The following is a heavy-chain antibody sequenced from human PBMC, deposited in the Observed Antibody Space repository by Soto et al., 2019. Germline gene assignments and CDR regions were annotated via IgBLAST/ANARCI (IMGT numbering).Heavy chain of an antibody. Sequence: ASVKVSCKASGYTFTSYGISWVRQAPGQGLEWMGWISAYNGNTNYAQKLQGRVTMTTDTSTSTAYMELRSLRSDDTAVYYCARALGARNLEYYYYYMDVWGKGTTVTVSS. D-gene: IGHD1-1*01. V-gene: IGHV1-18*01. J-gene: IGHJ6*03. CDR2: ISAYNGNT. CDR3: ARALGARNLEYYYYYMDV. CDR1: GYTFTSYG.